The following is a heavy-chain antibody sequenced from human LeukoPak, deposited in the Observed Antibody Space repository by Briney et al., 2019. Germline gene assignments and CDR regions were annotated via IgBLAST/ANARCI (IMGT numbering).Heavy chain of an antibody. CDR2: IIPIFGTA. D-gene: IGHD6-6*01. V-gene: IGHV1-69*05. Sequence: SVEVSCKASGGTFSSYAISWVRQAPGQGLEWMGGIIPIFGTANYAQKFQGRVTITTDESTSTAYMELSSLRSEDTAVYYCARGYSSSSFYYYYMDVWGKGTTVTVSS. CDR1: GGTFSSYA. J-gene: IGHJ6*03. CDR3: ARGYSSSSFYYYYMDV.